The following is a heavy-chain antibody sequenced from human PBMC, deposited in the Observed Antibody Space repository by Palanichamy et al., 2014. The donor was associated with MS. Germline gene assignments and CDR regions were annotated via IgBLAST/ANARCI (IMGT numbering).Heavy chain of an antibody. Sequence: EVQLVESGGGLVQPGGSLRLSCAASGFTFSSYWMSWVRQAPGKGLEWVANIKQDRSEKYYVDSVKGRFTISRDNAKNSLYLQMNSLRAEDTAVYYCARRKTCNGGSCSHFTLFDYWGQGTLVTVSS. CDR2: IKQDRSEK. V-gene: IGHV3-7*01. D-gene: IGHD2-15*01. CDR3: ARRKTCNGGSCSHFTLFDY. CDR1: GFTFSSYW. J-gene: IGHJ4*02.